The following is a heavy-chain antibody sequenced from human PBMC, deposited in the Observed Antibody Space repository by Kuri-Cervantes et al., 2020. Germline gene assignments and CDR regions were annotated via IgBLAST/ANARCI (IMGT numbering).Heavy chain of an antibody. CDR3: AGPRARGFDP. Sequence: GESLKISCAASGFTFSSYGMHWVRQAPGKGLEWVAVIWYDGSNKYYADSVKGRFTISRDNSKSTLYLQMNSLRAEDTAVYYCAGPRARGFDPWGQGTLVTVSS. CDR1: GFTFSSYG. J-gene: IGHJ5*02. V-gene: IGHV3-33*08. CDR2: IWYDGSNK.